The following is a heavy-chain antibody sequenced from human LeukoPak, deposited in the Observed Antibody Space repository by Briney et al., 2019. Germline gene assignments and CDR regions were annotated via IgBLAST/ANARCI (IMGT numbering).Heavy chain of an antibody. Sequence: PSETLSLICSVSGGSIGTSNYYWGWVRQSPGKGLEWIGNVHNSGSTYYSLSLRSRVTISVDTSKNHFSMKLSSVTAADTAVYYCARHLWFGGAGGIDGYYFDQWGKGTLVAVSS. CDR3: ARHLWFGGAGGIDGYYFDQ. J-gene: IGHJ4*02. CDR1: GGSIGTSNYY. CDR2: VHNSGST. D-gene: IGHD3-10*01. V-gene: IGHV4-39*01.